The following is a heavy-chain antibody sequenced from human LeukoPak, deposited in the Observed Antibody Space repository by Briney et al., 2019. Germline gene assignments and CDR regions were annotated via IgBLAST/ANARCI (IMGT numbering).Heavy chain of an antibody. V-gene: IGHV4-34*01. CDR3: ARGMLRGRRAGYCSGGSCYSFADY. CDR2: IIHSGST. Sequence: TSETLSLTCAVYGGSFSGYYWSWIRQPPGKGLEWIGEIIHSGSTNYNPSLKSRVTISVGTSKNQFSLMLSSVTAADTAVYYCARGMLRGRRAGYCSGGSCYSFADYWGQGTLVTVSS. D-gene: IGHD2-15*01. CDR1: GGSFSGYY. J-gene: IGHJ4*02.